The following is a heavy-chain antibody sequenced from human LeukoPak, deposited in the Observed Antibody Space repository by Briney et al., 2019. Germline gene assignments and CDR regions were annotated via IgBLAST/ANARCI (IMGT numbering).Heavy chain of an antibody. J-gene: IGHJ3*02. CDR1: GGSISSGGYY. Sequence: SQTLSLTCTVSGGSISSGGYYWSWIRQPPGKGLEWIGYIYHSGSTYYNPSLKSRVTISVDRSKNQFSLKLSSVTAADTAVYYCARTKRSIMITFGGVRPQDAFDIWGQGTMVTVSS. D-gene: IGHD3-16*01. CDR3: ARTKRSIMITFGGVRPQDAFDI. V-gene: IGHV4-30-2*01. CDR2: IYHSGST.